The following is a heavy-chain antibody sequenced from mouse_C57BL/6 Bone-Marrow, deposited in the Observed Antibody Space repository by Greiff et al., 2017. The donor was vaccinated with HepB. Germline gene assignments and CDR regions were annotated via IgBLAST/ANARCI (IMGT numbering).Heavy chain of an antibody. CDR3: ARAYYGSRWFAY. J-gene: IGHJ3*01. CDR2: IYPGDGDT. D-gene: IGHD1-1*01. Sequence: VQRVESGAELVKPGASVKISCKASGYAFSSYWMNWVKQRPGKGLEWIGQIYPGDGDTNYNGKFKGKAALTAAKSSSTAYMQLSSLTSEDSAVYFCARAYYGSRWFAYWGQGTLVTVSA. V-gene: IGHV1-80*01. CDR1: GYAFSSYW.